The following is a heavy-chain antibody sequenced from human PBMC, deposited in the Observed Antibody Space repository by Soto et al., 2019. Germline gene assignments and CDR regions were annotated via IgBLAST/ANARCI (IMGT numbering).Heavy chain of an antibody. V-gene: IGHV1-2*04. Sequence: ASVKVSCKASGDTFTCHYMPLVRQSLGEGVEWMGWINPNSGGTNYAQKFQGWVTMTRDTSLSTAYMELSRLRSDDTAVYYCARRLKTYYDQPIAPTEFDPWGQGTLVTVS. J-gene: IGHJ5*02. CDR3: ARRLKTYYDQPIAPTEFDP. CDR2: INPNSGGT. D-gene: IGHD3-22*01. CDR1: GDTFTCHY.